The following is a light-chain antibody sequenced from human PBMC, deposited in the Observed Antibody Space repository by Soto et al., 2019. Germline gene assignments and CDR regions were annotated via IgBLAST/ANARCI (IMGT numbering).Light chain of an antibody. J-gene: IGKJ1*01. Sequence: VLTQSPGTLSLSPGERAALSCRASQSVSSSYLAWYQQRPGQAPRLLIYGASNRATGIPDRFSGSGSGTDFTLTISRLGPEDFAVYYCQQYGSSGTFGQGTKVDIK. CDR2: GAS. CDR3: QQYGSSGT. CDR1: QSVSSSY. V-gene: IGKV3-20*01.